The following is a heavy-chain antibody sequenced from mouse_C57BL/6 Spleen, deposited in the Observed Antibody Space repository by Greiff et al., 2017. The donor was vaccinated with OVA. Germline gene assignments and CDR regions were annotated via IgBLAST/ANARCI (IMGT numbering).Heavy chain of an antibody. CDR1: GYTFTDYY. CDR2: INPNNGGT. CDR3: ARGDGYLFAY. J-gene: IGHJ3*01. D-gene: IGHD2-3*01. Sequence: VQLQQSGPELVKPGASVKISCKASGYTFTDYYMNWVKQSHGKSLEWIGDINPNNGGTSYNQKFKGKATLTVDKSSSTAYMELRSLTSEDSAVYYCARGDGYLFAYWGQGTLVTVSA. V-gene: IGHV1-26*01.